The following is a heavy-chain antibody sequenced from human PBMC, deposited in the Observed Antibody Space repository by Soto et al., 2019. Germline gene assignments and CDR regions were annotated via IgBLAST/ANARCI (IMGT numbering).Heavy chain of an antibody. Sequence: EVQLLESGGGLVQPGGSLRLSCAASGFTFSSYAMSWVRQAPGKGLEWVSAISGSGGSTYYADSVKGRFTISRDNSKKTLYLQMNSLRAEDTAVYYCAKSPIVLMVYAMYYFDYWGQGTLVTVSS. CDR3: AKSPIVLMVYAMYYFDY. V-gene: IGHV3-23*01. CDR2: ISGSGGST. CDR1: GFTFSSYA. J-gene: IGHJ4*02. D-gene: IGHD2-8*01.